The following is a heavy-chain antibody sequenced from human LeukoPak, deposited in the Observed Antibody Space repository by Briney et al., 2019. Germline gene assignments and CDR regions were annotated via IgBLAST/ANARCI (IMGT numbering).Heavy chain of an antibody. V-gene: IGHV4-39*01. J-gene: IGHJ4*02. CDR2: INYSGNR. D-gene: IGHD3-22*01. CDR3: ARGYDY. Sequence: SETLSLTCSVSGGSISGSHYYWAWIRQPPGKGLEWIAIINYSGNRYYNPSLRSRATISADTSTNQFSLNLNSVTAEETAVYYCARGYDYWGQGTLVTVSS. CDR1: GGSISGSHYY.